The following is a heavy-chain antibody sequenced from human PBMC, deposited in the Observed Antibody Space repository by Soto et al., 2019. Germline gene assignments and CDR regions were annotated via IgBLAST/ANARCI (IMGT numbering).Heavy chain of an antibody. J-gene: IGHJ4*02. CDR3: VRMWSTVVTPASSDY. D-gene: IGHD2-21*02. V-gene: IGHV4-38-2*01. CDR1: GYSIGSGYY. Sequence: SETLSLTCAVSGYSIGSGYYWGWIRQPPGKGLEYVGSMYHSGSTYYNPSLKSRVTISLDTSKNQCSLKLNSVTAADTAMYYCVRMWSTVVTPASSDYWGQGTRVSVSS. CDR2: MYHSGST.